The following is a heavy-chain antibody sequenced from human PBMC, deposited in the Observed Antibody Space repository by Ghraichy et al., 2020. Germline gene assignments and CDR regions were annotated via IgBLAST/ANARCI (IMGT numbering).Heavy chain of an antibody. V-gene: IGHV3-72*01. J-gene: IGHJ3*02. CDR2: SRNKANSYTR. Sequence: LSLTCEASGFTFSDHYMDWVRQAPGKGLEWVGRSRNKANSYTREYAASVKGRFTISRDDSRNLLFLQMNDLKIEDTALYYCARGRGSWDAYDIWGQGTMVTVSS. CDR3: ARGRGSWDAYDI. CDR1: GFTFSDHY. D-gene: IGHD2-15*01.